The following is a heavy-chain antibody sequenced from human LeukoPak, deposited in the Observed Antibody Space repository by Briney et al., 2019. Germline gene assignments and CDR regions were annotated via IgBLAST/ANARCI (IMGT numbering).Heavy chain of an antibody. V-gene: IGHV4-34*01. Sequence: SETLSLTCDVYGGSFSGYYWSWIRQPPGKGLEWIGEINHSGSTNYNPSLKSRVTISVDTSKSQFSLKLSSVTAADTAVYYCARAGGFFSPFGYWGQGTLVTVSS. CDR1: GGSFSGYY. CDR2: INHSGST. CDR3: ARAGGFFSPFGY. J-gene: IGHJ4*02. D-gene: IGHD3-3*01.